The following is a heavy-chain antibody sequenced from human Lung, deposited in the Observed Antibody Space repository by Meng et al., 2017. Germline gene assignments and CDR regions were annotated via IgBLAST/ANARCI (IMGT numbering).Heavy chain of an antibody. J-gene: IGHJ4*02. CDR2: INHSGST. CDR1: GGSFSDYY. CDR3: ARGPTTMAHDFDY. V-gene: IGHV4-34*01. D-gene: IGHD4-11*01. Sequence: VQLQQWGAGLLKPSETLSLTCVASGGSFSDYYWSWIRQPPGKGLEWIGEINHSGSTNYNPSLESRATISVDTSQNNLSLKLSSVTAADSAVYYCARGPTTMAHDFDYWGQGTLVTVSS.